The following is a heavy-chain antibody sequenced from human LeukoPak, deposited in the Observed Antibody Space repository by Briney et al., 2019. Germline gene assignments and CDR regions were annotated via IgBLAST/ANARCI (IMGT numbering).Heavy chain of an antibody. Sequence: PLETLSLTCTVSGGSISSSSYYWGWVRQPPGKGLEWIGSTHYGVRPYYSPSLKSRVTESVATAKNQCSLKLSSVTAADTAVYYCARHQYYDFWSSYPYYFDYWGQGTLVT. D-gene: IGHD3-3*01. CDR3: ARHQYYDFWSSYPYYFDY. CDR1: GGSISSSSYY. CDR2: THYGVRP. V-gene: IGHV4-39*01. J-gene: IGHJ4*02.